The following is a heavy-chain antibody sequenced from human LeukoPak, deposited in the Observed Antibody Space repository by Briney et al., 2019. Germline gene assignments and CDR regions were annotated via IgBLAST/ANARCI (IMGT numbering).Heavy chain of an antibody. D-gene: IGHD5-24*01. CDR2: IIPIFGTA. CDR1: GGTFSSYA. J-gene: IGHJ4*02. V-gene: IGHV1-69*05. Sequence: ASVKVSCKASGGTFSSYAISWVRQAPGQGLEWMGGIIPIFGTANYAQRFQGRVTITTDESTSTAYVELSSLRSEDTAVYYCAGAIGGRDGYNLYYWGQGTLVTVSS. CDR3: AGAIGGRDGYNLYY.